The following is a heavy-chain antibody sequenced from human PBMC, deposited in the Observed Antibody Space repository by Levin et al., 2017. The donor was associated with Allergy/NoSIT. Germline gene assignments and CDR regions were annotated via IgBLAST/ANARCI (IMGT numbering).Heavy chain of an antibody. J-gene: IGHJ6*02. CDR3: AKYHHSEDYGMDV. D-gene: IGHD1-14*01. CDR2: VRAGGEIT. Sequence: GGSLRLSCAASGFTFTTYAMSWVRQASGKGLEWVSAVRAGGEITYHADTVKGRFTISRDNSENTVYLQMNNLRVEDTARYYCAKYHHSEDYGMDVWGQGTMVTVSS. CDR1: GFTFTTYA. V-gene: IGHV3-23*01.